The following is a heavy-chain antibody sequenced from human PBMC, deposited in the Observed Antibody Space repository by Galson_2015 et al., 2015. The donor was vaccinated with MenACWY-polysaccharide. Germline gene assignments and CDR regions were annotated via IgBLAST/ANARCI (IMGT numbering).Heavy chain of an antibody. J-gene: IGHJ6*02. V-gene: IGHV3-30*04. Sequence: SLRLSCAASGFTFNSYAMHWVRQAPGKGLEWVAVISYDETNKYYADSVKGRFTISGDNSENTLFLQMNSLTTEDTAVYYCARSYCSRTTCYGMDVWGQGTTVTVSS. D-gene: IGHD2-2*01. CDR1: GFTFNSYA. CDR3: ARSYCSRTTCYGMDV. CDR2: ISYDETNK.